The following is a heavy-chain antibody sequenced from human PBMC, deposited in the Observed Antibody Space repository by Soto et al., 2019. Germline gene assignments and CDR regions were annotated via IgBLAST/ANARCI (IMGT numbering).Heavy chain of an antibody. CDR1: GGSVISGSYY. D-gene: IGHD5-12*01. Sequence: QVQLQESGPGLVKPSETLSLTCTVSGGSVISGSYYWSWIRQPPGKGLEWVGCISDTGSGDYNPSLKSRVTISVNTSQRQFSLRLNAVTAEDTAVYYCARAHSGYDPLGMDVWGQGTAVTVSS. CDR3: ARAHSGYDPLGMDV. V-gene: IGHV4-61*01. CDR2: ISDTGSG. J-gene: IGHJ6*02.